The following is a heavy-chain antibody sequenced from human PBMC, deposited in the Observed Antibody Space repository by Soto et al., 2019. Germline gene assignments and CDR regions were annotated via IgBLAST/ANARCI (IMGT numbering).Heavy chain of an antibody. D-gene: IGHD2-15*01. CDR1: GGSISSSSYY. Sequence: QLQLQESGPGLVKPSETLSLTCTVSGGSISSSSYYWGWIRQPPGKGLEWIGSIYYSGSTYYNPSLKSRVTISVDTSKNQFSLKLSSVTAADTAVYYCARTYCSGGSCYDPPYFYYGMDVWGQGTTVTVSS. J-gene: IGHJ6*02. V-gene: IGHV4-39*01. CDR3: ARTYCSGGSCYDPPYFYYGMDV. CDR2: IYYSGST.